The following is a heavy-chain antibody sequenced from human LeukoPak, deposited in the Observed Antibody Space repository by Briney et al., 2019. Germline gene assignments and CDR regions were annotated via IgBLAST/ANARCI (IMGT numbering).Heavy chain of an antibody. CDR1: GVSISSYY. D-gene: IGHD3-22*01. Sequence: SETLSLTCSVSGVSISSYYWSWIRQPAGKGLEWIGRIYIGGSTNYNSSLKSRVTMSVDTSKSQFSLRLSSVTAADTAVYYCARSWLNQPYNWFDPWGQGTLVTVSS. J-gene: IGHJ5*02. CDR3: ARSWLNQPYNWFDP. V-gene: IGHV4-4*07. CDR2: IYIGGST.